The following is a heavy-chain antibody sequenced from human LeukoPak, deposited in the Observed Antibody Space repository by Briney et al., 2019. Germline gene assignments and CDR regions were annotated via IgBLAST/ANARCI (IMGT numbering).Heavy chain of an antibody. CDR2: INQDGSEK. CDR3: ARDQIDSSGSKPPFDY. J-gene: IGHJ4*02. CDR1: GLTFVGFW. V-gene: IGHV3-7*01. Sequence: GGPLRLSGAASGLTFVGFWMTWVRQAPGKGRGWVANINQDGSEKYYVDSVKGRFTISRDNAKNSLYLQMSSLRAEDTAVYYCARDQIDSSGSKPPFDYWGRGTLVTVSS. D-gene: IGHD1-26*01.